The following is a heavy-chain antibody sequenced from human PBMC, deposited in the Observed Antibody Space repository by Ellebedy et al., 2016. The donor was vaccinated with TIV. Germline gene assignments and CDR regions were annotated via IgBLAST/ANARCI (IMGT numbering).Heavy chain of an antibody. Sequence: GESLKISXAASGFTFSDYNMNWVRQAPGKGLEWVSSISRSSSSIYYADSVRGHFTVSRDNARNSLHLQMNSLRAEDTGVYFCARGRRATETTIYWGQGALVTVSS. V-gene: IGHV3-21*01. CDR2: ISRSSSSI. D-gene: IGHD4-17*01. CDR1: GFTFSDYN. J-gene: IGHJ4*02. CDR3: ARGRRATETTIY.